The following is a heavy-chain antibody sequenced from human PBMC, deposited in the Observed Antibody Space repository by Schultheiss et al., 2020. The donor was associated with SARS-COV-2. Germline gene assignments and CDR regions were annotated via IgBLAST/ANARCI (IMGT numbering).Heavy chain of an antibody. CDR2: IIPIFGTA. D-gene: IGHD6-19*01. Sequence: SVKVSCKASGGTFSSYAISWVRQAPGQGLEWMGGIIPIFGTANYAQKFQGRVTITADESTSTAYMELSSLRSEDTAVYYCAREGGHSSGWYGGFDYWGQGTLVTVSS. J-gene: IGHJ4*02. CDR3: AREGGHSSGWYGGFDY. CDR1: GGTFSSYA. V-gene: IGHV1-69*13.